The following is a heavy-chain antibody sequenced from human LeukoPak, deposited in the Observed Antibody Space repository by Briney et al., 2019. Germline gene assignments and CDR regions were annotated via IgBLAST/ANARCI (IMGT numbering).Heavy chain of an antibody. D-gene: IGHD5-24*01. CDR2: MYHTGST. CDR3: ARGVEMATIGFDY. V-gene: IGHV4-59*02. Sequence: SETLSLTCTVSGASVSTRYWSWIRQPPGKGLEWIGYMYHTGSTNYNPSVESQVTISLDTSKNQLSLMMRSVTAADTAIYYCARGVEMATIGFDYWGQGTLVTVSS. J-gene: IGHJ4*02. CDR1: GASVSTRY.